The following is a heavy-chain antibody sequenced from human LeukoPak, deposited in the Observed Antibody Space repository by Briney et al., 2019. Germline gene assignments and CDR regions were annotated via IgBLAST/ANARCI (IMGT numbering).Heavy chain of an antibody. Sequence: GGSLRLSCATSGITLSSHAMSWVRQAPGKGLEWVSLISGSGGHTYYGDSVKGRFTISRDNSKNTFYLQMNSLRADDTAVHYCAKGGEATMRDGYNYYYYYMEVWGKGTTVTVSS. CDR2: ISGSGGHT. CDR1: GITLSSHA. V-gene: IGHV3-23*01. J-gene: IGHJ6*03. D-gene: IGHD5-24*01. CDR3: AKGGEATMRDGYNYYYYYMEV.